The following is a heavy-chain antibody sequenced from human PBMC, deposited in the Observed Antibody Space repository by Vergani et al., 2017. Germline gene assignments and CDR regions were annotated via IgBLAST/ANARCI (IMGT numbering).Heavy chain of an antibody. J-gene: IGHJ6*02. CDR3: ARHRVDNDRGGMDV. V-gene: IGHV4-38-2*01. Sequence: QVQLQESGPGLVKPSETLSLTCAVSGYSISSTYYWGWIRQPPGKGQEWIGSIYHSGSTYNNPSLKSRVTISVDTSKNKFSLKLSSVTAADTAVYYCARHRVDNDRGGMDVWGQGTTVTVSS. CDR1: GYSISSTYY. D-gene: IGHD3-9*01. CDR2: IYHSGST.